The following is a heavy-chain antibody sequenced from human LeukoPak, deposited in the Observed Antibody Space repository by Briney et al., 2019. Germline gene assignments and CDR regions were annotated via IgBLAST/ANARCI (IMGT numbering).Heavy chain of an antibody. CDR3: PSGFYSSSSLYYYMDV. D-gene: IGHD6-6*01. Sequence: ASVKVPCKASGGTFSSYAISWVRQAPGQGLEWMGGIIPIFGTANYAQKFQGRVTITTDESTSTAYMELSSLRSEDTAVYYCPSGFYSSSSLYYYMDVWGKGTTVTVSS. CDR1: GGTFSSYA. V-gene: IGHV1-69*05. CDR2: IIPIFGTA. J-gene: IGHJ6*03.